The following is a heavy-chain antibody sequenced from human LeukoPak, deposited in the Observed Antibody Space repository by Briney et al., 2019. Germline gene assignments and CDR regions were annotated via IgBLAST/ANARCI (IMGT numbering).Heavy chain of an antibody. CDR1: GFTFSSYA. J-gene: IGHJ4*02. D-gene: IGHD2-2*01. CDR2: ISGSGGST. Sequence: GGSLRLSCAASGFTFSSYAMSWVPQAPGKGLEWVSDISGSGGSTYYADTVKGQFNISRDKSKNTLYQQMNSLRAEDTAVYYCAKGRRNCSSTSCYLDYWGKGTLVTVSS. CDR3: AKGRRNCSSTSCYLDY. V-gene: IGHV3-23*01.